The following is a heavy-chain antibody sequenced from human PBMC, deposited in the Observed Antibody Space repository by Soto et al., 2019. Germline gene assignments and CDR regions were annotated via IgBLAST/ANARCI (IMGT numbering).Heavy chain of an antibody. Sequence: SETLSLTCTVSGGSISSDSYFWAWIRQPPGKGPEWIGTIYYTGDSYYTPSLKSRATISIDTSKNQFSLRLTSVSAADTAMYFCSDEPRLLTYWGQGILVTVSS. J-gene: IGHJ4*02. CDR3: SDEPRLLTY. V-gene: IGHV4-39*07. CDR2: IYYTGDS. D-gene: IGHD2-15*01. CDR1: GGSISSDSYF.